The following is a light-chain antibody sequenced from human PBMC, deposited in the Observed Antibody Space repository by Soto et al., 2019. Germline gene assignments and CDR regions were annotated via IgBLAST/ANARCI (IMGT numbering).Light chain of an antibody. CDR2: KAS. CDR1: QTISSW. Sequence: DIQMTQSHSTLSGSVGDRVTITCRASQTISSWLAWYQQKPGKAPKLLIYKASTLKSGVPSRFIRSGSGTEFTLTISSLQPEDHASSHCQHRYPTLWTFGQGNK. J-gene: IGKJ2*01. V-gene: IGKV1-5*03. CDR3: QHRYPTLWT.